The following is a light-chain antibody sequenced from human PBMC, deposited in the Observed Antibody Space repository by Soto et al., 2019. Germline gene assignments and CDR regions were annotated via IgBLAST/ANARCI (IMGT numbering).Light chain of an antibody. Sequence: QSVLTQPPSVSGAPGQRVTISCTGSSSNIGAGYDVHWYQQLPGTAPKLLIFGNNNRPSGVPDRFSGSKSGTSASLAITGLQAEDEADYYCQSYDSSVSGWVFGGGTKPTVL. CDR3: QSYDSSVSGWV. CDR1: SSNIGAGYD. CDR2: GNN. V-gene: IGLV1-40*01. J-gene: IGLJ3*02.